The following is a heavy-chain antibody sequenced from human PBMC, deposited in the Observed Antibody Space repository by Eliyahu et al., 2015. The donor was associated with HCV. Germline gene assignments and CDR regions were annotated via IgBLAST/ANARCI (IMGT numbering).Heavy chain of an antibody. CDR3: AKDHCSSTSCSFSY. J-gene: IGHJ4*02. V-gene: IGHV3-30*18. CDR1: GFTFSSYG. Sequence: QVQLVESGGGVVQPGRSLRLXCAAXGFTFSSYGMHWVRQAPGKGLEWVAVISYDGSNKYYADSVKGRFTISRDNSKNTLYLQMNSLRAEDTAVYYCAKDHCSSTSCSFSYWGQGTLVTVSS. CDR2: ISYDGSNK. D-gene: IGHD2-2*01.